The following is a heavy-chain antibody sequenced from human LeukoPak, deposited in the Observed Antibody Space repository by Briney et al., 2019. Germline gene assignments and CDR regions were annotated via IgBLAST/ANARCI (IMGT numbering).Heavy chain of an antibody. J-gene: IGHJ4*02. V-gene: IGHV4-39*01. Sequence: SETLSLTCTVSGGSISSSSYYWGWIRQPPGKGLEWIGSIYYSGSTYYNPSLKSRVTISVDTSKNQFSLKLSSVTAADTAVYYCAGHKGLGLRFLEWLPFDYWGQGTLVTVSS. CDR2: IYYSGST. CDR1: GGSISSSSYY. D-gene: IGHD3-3*01. CDR3: AGHKGLGLRFLEWLPFDY.